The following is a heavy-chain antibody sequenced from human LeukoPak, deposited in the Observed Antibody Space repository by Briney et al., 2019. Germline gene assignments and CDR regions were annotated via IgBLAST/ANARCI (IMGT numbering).Heavy chain of an antibody. J-gene: IGHJ4*02. Sequence: SETLSLTCTVSGYSITTGHYWGWIRQPPGRGLEWIGEINHSGSTNYNPSLKSRVTISVDTSKNQFSLKLSSVTAADTAVYYCASLMATIPPPRDYWGQGTLVTVSS. CDR1: GYSITTGHY. V-gene: IGHV4-38-2*02. CDR2: INHSGST. CDR3: ASLMATIPPPRDY. D-gene: IGHD5-24*01.